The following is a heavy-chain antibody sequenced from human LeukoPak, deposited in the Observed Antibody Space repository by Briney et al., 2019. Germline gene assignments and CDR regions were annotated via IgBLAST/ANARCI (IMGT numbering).Heavy chain of an antibody. CDR3: ARDQEGFDY. CDR1: GYSFTSNY. J-gene: IGHJ4*02. Sequence: ASVKVSCKASGYSFTSNYIHWVRQAPGQGLEWMGMIYPRDGSTSYAQRFQDRVTVTRDTSTSTVHMELSGLRSEDTAVYYCARDQEGFDYWGQGTLVAVSS. CDR2: IYPRDGST. V-gene: IGHV1-46*01.